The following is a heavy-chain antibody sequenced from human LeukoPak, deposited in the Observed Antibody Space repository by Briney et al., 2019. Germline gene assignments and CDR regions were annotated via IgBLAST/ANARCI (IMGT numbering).Heavy chain of an antibody. CDR3: ARVAEAAAFDS. D-gene: IGHD6-13*01. Sequence: PGGSLRLSCAASGFTFTTYWMSWVRQVPGKGLEWVANIKQDGSEKYYLDSVKGRFTISRDNAKNSLFLQMNSLKPEDTAVYYCARVAEAAAFDSWGQGTLVTVSS. J-gene: IGHJ4*02. V-gene: IGHV3-7*01. CDR2: IKQDGSEK. CDR1: GFTFTTYW.